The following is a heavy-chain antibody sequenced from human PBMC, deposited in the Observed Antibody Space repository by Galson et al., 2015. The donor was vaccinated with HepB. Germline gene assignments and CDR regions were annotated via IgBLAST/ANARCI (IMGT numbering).Heavy chain of an antibody. CDR3: ARGGDYYDSSGYPPKGAFDI. V-gene: IGHV5-51*03. CDR2: IYPGDSDT. Sequence: QSGAEVKKPGESLKISCKGSGYSFTSYWIGWVRQMPGKGLEWMGIIYPGDSDTRYSPSFQGQVTISADKSISTAYLQWSSLKASDTAMYYCARGGDYYDSSGYPPKGAFDIWGQGTMVTVSS. D-gene: IGHD3-22*01. J-gene: IGHJ3*02. CDR1: GYSFTSYW.